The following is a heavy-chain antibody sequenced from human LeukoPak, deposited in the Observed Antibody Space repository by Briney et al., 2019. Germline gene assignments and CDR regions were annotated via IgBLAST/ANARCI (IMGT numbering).Heavy chain of an antibody. J-gene: IGHJ6*02. V-gene: IGHV4-39*01. Sequence: SETLSLTCTASGGSISSGGYYWSWIRQHPGKGLEWIGYIYYSGSTYYNPSLKSRVTISVDTSKNQFSLKLSSVTAADTAVYYCARHRGSRSDVPYYDFWSGYYYYYGMDVWGQGTTVTVSS. CDR3: ARHRGSRSDVPYYDFWSGYYYYYGMDV. D-gene: IGHD3-3*01. CDR2: IYYSGST. CDR1: GGSISSGGYY.